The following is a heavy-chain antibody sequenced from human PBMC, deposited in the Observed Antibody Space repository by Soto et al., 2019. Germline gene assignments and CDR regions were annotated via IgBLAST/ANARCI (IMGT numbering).Heavy chain of an antibody. Sequence: QLQLQESGPGLVKPSETLSLTCTVSGGSISSSSYYWGWIRQPPGKGLEWIGSIYYSGSTYYNPFLKSRVTISVDTSKNQFSLKLGSVTAADTAVYYCARGFTFGGVIDPGEDYWGQGTLVTVSS. J-gene: IGHJ4*02. V-gene: IGHV4-39*01. CDR1: GGSISSSSYY. CDR2: IYYSGST. D-gene: IGHD3-16*02. CDR3: ARGFTFGGVIDPGEDY.